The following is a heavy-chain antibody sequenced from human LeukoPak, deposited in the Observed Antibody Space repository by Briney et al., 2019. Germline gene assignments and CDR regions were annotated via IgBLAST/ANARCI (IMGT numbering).Heavy chain of an antibody. CDR1: GYTFISSD. D-gene: IGHD1-26*01. CDR3: ARSPWELLNYFDY. V-gene: IGHV1-8*01. J-gene: IGHJ4*02. Sequence: ASVKVSCKASGYTFISSDIHWVRRATGQGLEWMGWMNPNSGNTGYAQKFQGRVTMTRDTSTSTVYMELSSLRSEDTAVYYCARSPWELLNYFDYWGQGTLVTVSS. CDR2: MNPNSGNT.